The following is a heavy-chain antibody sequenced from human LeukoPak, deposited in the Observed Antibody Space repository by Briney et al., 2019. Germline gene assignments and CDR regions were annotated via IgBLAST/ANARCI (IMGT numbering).Heavy chain of an antibody. J-gene: IGHJ4*02. Sequence: GGSLKISCKGSGYSFTTYWIAWVRQMPGKGLEWMGVIYPGDSDTRYSPSFQGQVTLSADKSISTACLQWSSLKASDTAIYYCARALVGAATLSYWGQGTLVTVSS. V-gene: IGHV5-51*01. D-gene: IGHD1-26*01. CDR3: ARALVGAATLSY. CDR1: GYSFTTYW. CDR2: IYPGDSDT.